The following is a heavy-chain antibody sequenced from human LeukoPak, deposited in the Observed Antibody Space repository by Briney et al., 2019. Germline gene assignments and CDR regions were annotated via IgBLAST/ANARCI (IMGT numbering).Heavy chain of an antibody. D-gene: IGHD3-10*01. Sequence: SETLSLTRTVSGGSLSSGDYYWRWIRQPPGKGLEWIGYIYYSGSTYYNPSLKSRVTISVDTSKNQFSLKLSSVTAADTAVYYCARARGPNYYGSGYHFDYWGQGTLVTVSS. CDR3: ARARGPNYYGSGYHFDY. J-gene: IGHJ4*02. CDR2: IYYSGST. V-gene: IGHV4-30-4*01. CDR1: GGSLSSGDYY.